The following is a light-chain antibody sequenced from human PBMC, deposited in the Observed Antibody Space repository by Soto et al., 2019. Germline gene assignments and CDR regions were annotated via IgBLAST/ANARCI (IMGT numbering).Light chain of an antibody. CDR2: GAS. Sequence: EIVLTQSPATLSLSPGERATLSCRASQSVSSYLAWYQQKPGQAPRLLMYGASNRATGIPARFSGSGSGTDFTLTISSLEPEDFAVYYCQQRSDWPLTFGGGTKV. CDR3: QQRSDWPLT. V-gene: IGKV3-11*01. J-gene: IGKJ4*01. CDR1: QSVSSY.